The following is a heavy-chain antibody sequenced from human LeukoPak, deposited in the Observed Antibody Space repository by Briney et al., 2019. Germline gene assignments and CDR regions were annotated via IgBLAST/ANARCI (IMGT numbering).Heavy chain of an antibody. CDR1: GVSISSSSYY. CDR3: AEGRGWYDY. CDR2: IYYSGST. V-gene: IGHV4-39*01. D-gene: IGHD6-19*01. J-gene: IGHJ4*02. Sequence: PSETLSLTCTVSGVSISSSSYYWGWIRQPPGTGREWIGSIYYSGSTYYNPSLKSRVTISVDTSKNQFSLKLSSVTAADTAVYYCAEGRGWYDYWGQGTLVTVSS.